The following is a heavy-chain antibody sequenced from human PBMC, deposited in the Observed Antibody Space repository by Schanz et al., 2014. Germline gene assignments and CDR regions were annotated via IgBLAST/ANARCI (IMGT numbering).Heavy chain of an antibody. CDR1: GYTFTSYS. J-gene: IGHJ6*02. V-gene: IGHV1-46*01. Sequence: QVQLVQSGAEMKKPGASVKVSCKASGYTFTSYSMHWVRQAPGQGLEWMGIINLSGGSTNNAQKFQGRLTMTRDTSTSTVYMELSSLRSDDTAVYYCARAKRFGDMDVWGQGTTVTVSS. D-gene: IGHD3-10*01. CDR3: ARAKRFGDMDV. CDR2: INLSGGST.